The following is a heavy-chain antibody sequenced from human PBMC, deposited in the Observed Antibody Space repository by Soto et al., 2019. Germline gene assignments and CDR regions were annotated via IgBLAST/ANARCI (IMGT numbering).Heavy chain of an antibody. CDR3: ARHRGYSYYLFDY. CDR1: GGSISSSSYY. Sequence: PSETLSLTCTVSGGSISSSSYYWGWIRQPPGKGLEWIGSIYYSGSTYYNPSLKSRVTISVDTFKNQFSLKLSSVTAADTAVYYCARHRGYSYYLFDYWGQGTLVTVSS. CDR2: IYYSGST. J-gene: IGHJ4*02. V-gene: IGHV4-39*01. D-gene: IGHD5-18*01.